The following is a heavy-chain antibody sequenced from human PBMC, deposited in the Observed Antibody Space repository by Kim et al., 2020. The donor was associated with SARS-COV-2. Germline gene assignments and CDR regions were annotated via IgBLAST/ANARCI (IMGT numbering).Heavy chain of an antibody. J-gene: IGHJ4*02. D-gene: IGHD4-17*01. V-gene: IGHV7-4-1*02. CDR3: ARDHGLAYGGNSNFDY. Sequence: GVTGRFVFSLDTSVSTAYLQISSLKAEDTAVYYCARDHGLAYGGNSNFDYWGQGTLVTVSS.